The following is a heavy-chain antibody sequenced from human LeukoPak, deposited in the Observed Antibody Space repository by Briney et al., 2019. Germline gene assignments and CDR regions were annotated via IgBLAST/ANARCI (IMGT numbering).Heavy chain of an antibody. Sequence: PGGSLRLSCSASGFTFSSYEMNWVRQAPGKGLEWVSYISSSGGTIYYADSVKGRFTISRDNAKNSLYLQMNSLRAEDTAVYYCARDLSYCTITSCSHYYYGMDVWGRGTTVTVSS. CDR1: GFTFSSYE. V-gene: IGHV3-48*03. J-gene: IGHJ6*02. CDR3: ARDLSYCTITSCSHYYYGMDV. D-gene: IGHD2-2*01. CDR2: ISSSGGTI.